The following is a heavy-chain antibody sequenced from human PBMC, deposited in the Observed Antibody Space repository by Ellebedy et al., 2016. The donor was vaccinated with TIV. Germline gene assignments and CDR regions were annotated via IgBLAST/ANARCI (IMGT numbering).Heavy chain of an antibody. CDR3: ARLMEVATVVYYYGKDV. J-gene: IGHJ6*02. Sequence: GGSLRLSXAASGFTFSHYAMHWVRQAPGKGLEWVAVMSFDGGQKYHADSVQGRFTISRDNSRNTLYLQMNSLRGEDTAVYYCARLMEVATVVYYYGKDVWGQGTTVTVSS. D-gene: IGHD5-24*01. CDR2: MSFDGGQK. CDR1: GFTFSHYA. V-gene: IGHV3-30-3*01.